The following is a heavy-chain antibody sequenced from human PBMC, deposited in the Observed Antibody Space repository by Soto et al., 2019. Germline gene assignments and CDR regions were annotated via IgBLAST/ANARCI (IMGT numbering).Heavy chain of an antibody. CDR2: ITAGNGNT. Sequence: ASVKVSCKTSGYIFTNFALHWVRQATGQRPEWMGWITAGNGNTKYSQNFQGRVTITRDTSATTAYMELSSLRSEDTAVYYCARGRGGVAAAGTRLDFWGQGTLVTVSS. J-gene: IGHJ4*02. D-gene: IGHD6-13*01. CDR1: GYIFTNFA. V-gene: IGHV1-3*01. CDR3: ARGRGGVAAAGTRLDF.